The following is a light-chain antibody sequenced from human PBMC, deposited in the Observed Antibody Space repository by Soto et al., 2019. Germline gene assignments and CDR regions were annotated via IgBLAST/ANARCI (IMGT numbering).Light chain of an antibody. V-gene: IGLV1-40*01. CDR2: TND. CDR1: SSNIGAGYD. J-gene: IGLJ1*01. CDR3: QSYDSSLGGDV. Sequence: QPVLTQPSSVSGAPGQRVTISCTGTSSNIGAGYDVDWYQHLPGTAPKLLIYTNDNRPSGVPDRFSASNSGTSASLAIAGLQAEDEAESYCQSYDSSLGGDVFGSRTKVTVL.